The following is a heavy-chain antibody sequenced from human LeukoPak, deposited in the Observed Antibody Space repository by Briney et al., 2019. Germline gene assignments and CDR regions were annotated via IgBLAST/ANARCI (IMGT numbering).Heavy chain of an antibody. V-gene: IGHV4-59*12. CDR1: GASINSYW. D-gene: IGHD3-22*01. CDR3: ARVVYYYDSSGYYSAFDI. CDR2: IHHSGGT. Sequence: SETLSLTCSVSGASINSYWWSWIRQPLGRGLEWIAYIHHSGGTNYNPSLKSRVTISVDRSKNQFSLKLSSVTAADTAVYYCARVVYYYDSSGYYSAFDIWGQGTMVTVSS. J-gene: IGHJ3*02.